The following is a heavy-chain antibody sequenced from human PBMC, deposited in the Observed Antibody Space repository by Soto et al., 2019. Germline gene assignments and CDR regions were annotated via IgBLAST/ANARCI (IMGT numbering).Heavy chain of an antibody. Sequence: QVQLVESGGGVVQPGRSLRLSCAASGFTFSSYGMHWVRQAPGKGLEWVAVIWYDGSNKYYADSVKGRFTISRDNSKNTLYLQMNSLRAEDTAVYYCARVSHSSGWYAGGYFDYWGQGTLVTVSS. CDR2: IWYDGSNK. CDR3: ARVSHSSGWYAGGYFDY. V-gene: IGHV3-33*01. D-gene: IGHD6-19*01. CDR1: GFTFSSYG. J-gene: IGHJ4*02.